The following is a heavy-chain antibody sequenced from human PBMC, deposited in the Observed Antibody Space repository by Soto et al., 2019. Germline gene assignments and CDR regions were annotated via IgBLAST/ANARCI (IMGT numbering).Heavy chain of an antibody. Sequence: PGGSLRLSCAASGFTFSSYVMHWVRQAPGKGLEWVAVISYDGSNKYYADSVKGRFTISRDNSKNTLYLQMNSLRAEDTAVYYCAKGSPGGRQAYKASEYYFDYWGQGTLVTVSS. CDR1: GFTFSSYV. J-gene: IGHJ4*02. D-gene: IGHD1-1*01. V-gene: IGHV3-30*18. CDR2: ISYDGSNK. CDR3: AKGSPGGRQAYKASEYYFDY.